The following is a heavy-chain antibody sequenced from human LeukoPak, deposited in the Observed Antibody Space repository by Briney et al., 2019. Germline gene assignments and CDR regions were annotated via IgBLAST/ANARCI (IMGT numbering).Heavy chain of an antibody. J-gene: IGHJ6*03. D-gene: IGHD3-10*01. CDR2: ISGSGGST. CDR1: GFPFSSYG. CDR3: AKDLPGDYYYYMDV. V-gene: IGHV3-23*01. Sequence: GGTLRLSCAASGFPFSSYGMSWVRQAPGKGLEWVSAISGSGGSTYYADSVKGRFTISRDNSKNTLYLQMNSLRAEDTAVYYCAKDLPGDYYYYMDVWGKGTTVTISS.